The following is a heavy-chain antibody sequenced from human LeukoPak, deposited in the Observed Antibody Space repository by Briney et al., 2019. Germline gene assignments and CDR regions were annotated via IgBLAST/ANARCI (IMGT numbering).Heavy chain of an antibody. V-gene: IGHV1-69*13. D-gene: IGHD3-22*01. CDR1: GGTFSSYA. Sequence: SVKVSCKASGGTFSSYAISWVRQAPGQGLEWMGGIIPIFGTANYAQKFQGRVTITADESTSTAYMELSSLRSEDTAVYYCARLSYYDSSGYYRYYFDYWGQGTLVTVSS. CDR2: IIPIFGTA. CDR3: ARLSYYDSSGYYRYYFDY. J-gene: IGHJ4*02.